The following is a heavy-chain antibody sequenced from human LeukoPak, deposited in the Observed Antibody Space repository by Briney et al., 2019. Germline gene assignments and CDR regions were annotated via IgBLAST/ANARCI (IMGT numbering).Heavy chain of an antibody. CDR2: IYHSGST. CDR3: ANYDSSGYFFDY. J-gene: IGHJ4*02. Sequence: SQTLSLTCAVSGSSVSSGGYSWSWIRQPPGRGLEWIGYIYHSGSTYYNPSLKSRVTVSVDRSKNQFSLKLSSVTAADTAVYYCANYDSSGYFFDYWGQGTLVTVSS. V-gene: IGHV4-30-2*01. CDR1: GSSVSSGGYS. D-gene: IGHD3-22*01.